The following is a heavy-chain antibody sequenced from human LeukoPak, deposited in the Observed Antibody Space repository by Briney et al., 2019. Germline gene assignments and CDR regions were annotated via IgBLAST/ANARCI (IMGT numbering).Heavy chain of an antibody. D-gene: IGHD3-10*01. CDR1: GFTFSSYG. Sequence: EGSLRLSCAASGFTFSSYGMHWVRQAPGKGLEWVAVISYDGSNKYYADSVKGRFTISRDNSKNTLYLQMNSLRAEDTAVYYCAKGTLGVSSLFDYWGQGTLVTVSS. CDR3: AKGTLGVSSLFDY. V-gene: IGHV3-30*18. CDR2: ISYDGSNK. J-gene: IGHJ4*02.